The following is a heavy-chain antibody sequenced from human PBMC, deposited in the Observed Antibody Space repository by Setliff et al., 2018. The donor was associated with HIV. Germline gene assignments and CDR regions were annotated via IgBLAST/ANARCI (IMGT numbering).Heavy chain of an antibody. J-gene: IGHJ6*03. CDR1: GYTFTNYD. CDR3: ARGSGVKAYYYYMDV. V-gene: IGHV1-8*02. CDR2: INPNSGGT. Sequence: ASVKVSCKASGYTFTNYDINWVRQAPGQGLEWMGWINPNSGGTNYAQMFQGRVIMTRDTTTNIAFMNLSSLTSGDTSVYYCARGSGVKAYYYYMDVWGKGTTVTVSS. D-gene: IGHD3-10*01.